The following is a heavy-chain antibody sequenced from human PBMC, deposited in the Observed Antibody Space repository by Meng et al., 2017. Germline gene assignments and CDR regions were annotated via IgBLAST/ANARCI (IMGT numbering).Heavy chain of an antibody. D-gene: IGHD2/OR15-2a*01. CDR2: INHSGST. J-gene: IGHJ4*02. Sequence: QGQLQQLGAGLLKPSETLSLTCAVYGGSFSGYYWSWIRQPPGKGLEWIGEINHSGSTNYNPSLKSRVTISVDTSKNQFSLKLSSVTAADTAVYYCARVGSFLRDYWGQGTLVTVSS. V-gene: IGHV4-34*01. CDR3: ARVGSFLRDY. CDR1: GGSFSGYY.